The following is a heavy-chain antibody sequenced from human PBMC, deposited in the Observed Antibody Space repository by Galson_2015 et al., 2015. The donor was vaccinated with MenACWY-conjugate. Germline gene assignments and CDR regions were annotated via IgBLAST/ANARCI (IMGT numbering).Heavy chain of an antibody. V-gene: IGHV4-4*02. Sequence: SEPLSLTCAVSGGSISSSNWWSWVRQPPGKGLEWIGEIYHSGSTNYNPSLKSRVTISVDKSKNQFSLKLSSVTAADTAVYYCARTYYYDSSGYHWGQGTLVTVPS. CDR3: ARTYYYDSSGYH. CDR1: GGSISSSNW. J-gene: IGHJ5*02. D-gene: IGHD3-22*01. CDR2: IYHSGST.